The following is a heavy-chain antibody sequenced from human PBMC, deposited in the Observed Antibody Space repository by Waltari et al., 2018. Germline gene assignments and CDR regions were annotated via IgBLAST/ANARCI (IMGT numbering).Heavy chain of an antibody. V-gene: IGHV3-7*01. CDR3: ARDQWFALDI. CDR2: IMTDGSEE. D-gene: IGHD3-22*01. Sequence: EVQLVESGGGLVQPGGSLRLSCAASGFTLSSIWMSWVRRAPGEGLEGVANIMTDGSEEYYVDSVRGRFTISRDNAKNSLFPQMNSLRPEDTAVYYCARDQWFALDIWGQGTMVTVSS. CDR1: GFTLSSIW. J-gene: IGHJ3*02.